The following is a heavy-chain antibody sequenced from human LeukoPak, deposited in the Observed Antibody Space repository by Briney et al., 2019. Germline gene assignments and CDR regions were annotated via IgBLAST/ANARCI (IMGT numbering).Heavy chain of an antibody. J-gene: IGHJ6*03. CDR2: IIPILGIA. D-gene: IGHD6-6*01. Sequence: GASVKVSCKASGGTFSSYAISWVRQAPGQGLEWMGRIIPILGIANYAQKFQGRVTITADKSTSTAYMELSSLRSEDTGVYYCARDREYSSSSEGNYYYMDVWGKGTTVTVSS. CDR1: GGTFSSYA. V-gene: IGHV1-69*04. CDR3: ARDREYSSSSEGNYYYMDV.